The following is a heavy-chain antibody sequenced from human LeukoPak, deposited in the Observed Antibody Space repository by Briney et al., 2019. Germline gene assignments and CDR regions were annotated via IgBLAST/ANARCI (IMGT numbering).Heavy chain of an antibody. V-gene: IGHV3-48*01. CDR3: AKNGGPHGMDV. J-gene: IGHJ6*02. Sequence: GGSLRLSCAASGFTFSSYTMNWVRQAPGKGLEWVSYVSASGSATYYGDSVKGRFTISRDNAKNSVYMQMNSLRVEDTAVYYCAKNGGPHGMDVWGQGTTVTVSS. CDR1: GFTFSSYT. CDR2: VSASGSAT. D-gene: IGHD3-16*01.